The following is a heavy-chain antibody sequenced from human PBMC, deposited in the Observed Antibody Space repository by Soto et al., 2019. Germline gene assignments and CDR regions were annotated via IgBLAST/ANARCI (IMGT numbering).Heavy chain of an antibody. CDR2: ISGSGSGT. CDR3: ARDLGGSYHGDFYY. V-gene: IGHV3-21*01. Sequence: GGSLRLSCVASGFTFRTYAMTWVRQAPGKGLEWVSAISGSGSGTNYAVSVKGRFTISRDNAKNSLYLQMNSLRAEDTAVYYCARDLGGSYHGDFYYWGQGTLVTVSS. D-gene: IGHD1-26*01. CDR1: GFTFRTYA. J-gene: IGHJ4*02.